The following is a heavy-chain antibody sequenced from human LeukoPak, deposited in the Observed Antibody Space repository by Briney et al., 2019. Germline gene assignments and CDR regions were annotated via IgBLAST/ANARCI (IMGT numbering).Heavy chain of an antibody. CDR1: GFPFSSYL. Sequence: GGPLRLPCGPSGFPFSSYLMHGVRPAPGRGGGGVAVISYDGSNKNYANSVNGRFTISRDNSKNTLYLQMTSLRAEDTAVYYCARGIVVVTAMGHYWGQGTLVTVSS. D-gene: IGHD2-21*02. CDR2: ISYDGSNK. V-gene: IGHV3-30*04. CDR3: ARGIVVVTAMGHY. J-gene: IGHJ4*02.